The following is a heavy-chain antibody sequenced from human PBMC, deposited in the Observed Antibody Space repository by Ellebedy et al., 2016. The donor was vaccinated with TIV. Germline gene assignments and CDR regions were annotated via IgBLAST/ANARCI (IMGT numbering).Heavy chain of an antibody. CDR1: GFTFSSYS. J-gene: IGHJ4*02. Sequence: GESLKISCAASGFTFSSYSMNWVRQAPGKGLEWVSYISSSSSTIYYADSVKGRFTISRDNAKNSLYLQMNSLRAEDTAVYFCVRTVTAAGGIWEDYWGQGTLVTVSP. D-gene: IGHD6-13*01. V-gene: IGHV3-48*01. CDR3: VRTVTAAGGIWEDY. CDR2: ISSSSSTI.